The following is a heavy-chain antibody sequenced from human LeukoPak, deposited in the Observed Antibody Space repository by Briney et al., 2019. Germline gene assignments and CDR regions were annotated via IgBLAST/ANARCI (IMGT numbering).Heavy chain of an antibody. D-gene: IGHD7-27*01. J-gene: IGHJ4*02. V-gene: IGHV3-48*01. CDR3: ARDGLANWGYPSFDY. Sequence: GGSLRLSCAASGFTFSSYSMNWVRQAPGKGPEWVSYISSSSSTIYYADSVKGRFTISRDNAKNSLYLQMNSLRAEDTAVYYCARDGLANWGYPSFDYWGQGTLVTVSS. CDR2: ISSSSSTI. CDR1: GFTFSSYS.